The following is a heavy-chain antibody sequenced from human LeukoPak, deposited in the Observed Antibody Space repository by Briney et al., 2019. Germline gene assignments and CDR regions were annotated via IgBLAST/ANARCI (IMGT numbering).Heavy chain of an antibody. CDR1: GFTFNDYS. V-gene: IGHV3-48*01. J-gene: IGHJ4*02. CDR2: ITSRSTTI. D-gene: IGHD6-13*01. CDR3: AKDLGAAAGPYYFDY. Sequence: GGSLRLSCAASGFTFNDYSMNWVRQAPGKGLEWVSYITSRSTTIYYGDSVKGRFTISRDDAKNALYLQMNSLRAEDTAVYYCAKDLGAAAGPYYFDYWGQGTLVTVSS.